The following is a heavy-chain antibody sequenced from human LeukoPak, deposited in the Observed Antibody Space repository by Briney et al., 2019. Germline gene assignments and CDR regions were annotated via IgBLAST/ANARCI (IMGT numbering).Heavy chain of an antibody. J-gene: IGHJ4*02. V-gene: IGHV3-23*01. D-gene: IGHD3-10*01. CDR1: GFTFSSYA. Sequence: PGGSLRLSCAASGFTFSSYAMSWVRQAPGKGLEWVSATSGSGGSTYYADSVKGRFTISRDNSKNTLYLQMNSLRAEDTAVYYCAKDLEAYGSGSYYFDYWGQGTLVTVSS. CDR3: AKDLEAYGSGSYYFDY. CDR2: TSGSGGST.